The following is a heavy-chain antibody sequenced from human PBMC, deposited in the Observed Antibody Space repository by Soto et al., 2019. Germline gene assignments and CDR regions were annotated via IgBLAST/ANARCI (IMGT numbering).Heavy chain of an antibody. CDR3: ARVGSTSWY. J-gene: IGHJ4*02. V-gene: IGHV3-74*01. CDR2: IDGAGRST. D-gene: IGHD6-6*01. Sequence: EVQLVESGGGLVQPGGSLRLSCAASGFTFSSYWMHWVRQPPGKGLVWVSRIDGAGRSTNYADSVKGRFTISRDNAKNTLYLQMNSLRAEDPAVYYCARVGSTSWYWGQGTLVTVSS. CDR1: GFTFSSYW.